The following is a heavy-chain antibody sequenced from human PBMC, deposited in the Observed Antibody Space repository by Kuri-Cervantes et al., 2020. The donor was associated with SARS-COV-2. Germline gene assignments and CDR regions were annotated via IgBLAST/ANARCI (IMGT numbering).Heavy chain of an antibody. V-gene: IGHV3-33*06. CDR1: GFIFSDYG. CDR2: IWNDGSNK. J-gene: IGHJ4*02. CDR3: AKESPPYGNWGSEFDH. D-gene: IGHD2/OR15-2a*01. Sequence: GESLKISCVGSGFIFSDYGIHWVRPAPGKGLEWVAGIWNDGSNKYFAASVKGRFTISRDNSKNTVDLQMSGLRVEDTAVYYCAKESPPYGNWGSEFDHWGQGALVTVSS.